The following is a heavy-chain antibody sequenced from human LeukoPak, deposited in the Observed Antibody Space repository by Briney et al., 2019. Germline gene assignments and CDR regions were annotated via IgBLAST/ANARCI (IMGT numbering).Heavy chain of an antibody. CDR1: GFTFSTFA. J-gene: IGHJ3*02. CDR3: ARVRMVGSTYDTFDI. CDR2: ISYDGTTK. V-gene: IGHV3-30-3*01. D-gene: IGHD1-26*01. Sequence: GGSLRLSCAASGFTFSTFAMHWVRQAPGKGLEWVAVISYDGTTKYHADSVKGRFTISRDNSKNTLYLQMNTLRSEDTAVYYCARVRMVGSTYDTFDIWGQGTVVTVSS.